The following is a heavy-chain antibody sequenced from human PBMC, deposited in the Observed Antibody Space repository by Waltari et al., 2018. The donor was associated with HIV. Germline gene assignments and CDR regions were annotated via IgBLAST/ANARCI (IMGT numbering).Heavy chain of an antibody. V-gene: IGHV3-48*02. Sequence: EVQLVESGGGLVQPGGSLRLSCEVSGLIFSLSSINWVRQAPGRGLEWVSHIGTTRSDISYTDSVQGRFTISRDNAKNSVYLQMDSLRDDDTGMYYCQWQLGSQLYDYWGQGTLVTVSP. CDR3: QWQLGSQLYDY. CDR2: IGTTRSDI. CDR1: GLIFSLSS. J-gene: IGHJ4*02. D-gene: IGHD1-26*01.